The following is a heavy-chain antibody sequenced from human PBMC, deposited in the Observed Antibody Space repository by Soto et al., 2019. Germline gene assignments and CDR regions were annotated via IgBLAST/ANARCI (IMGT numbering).Heavy chain of an antibody. CDR1: SGSISSSNW. CDR2: IYHSGST. CDR3: ARATYCSGGSCYSVLYFDY. V-gene: IGHV4-4*02. Sequence: SETLSLTCAVSSGSISSSNWWSWVRQPPGKGLEWIGEIYHSGSTNYNPSLKSRVTISVDKSKNQFSLKLSSVTAADTAVYYCARATYCSGGSCYSVLYFDYWGQGTLVTVSS. J-gene: IGHJ4*02. D-gene: IGHD2-15*01.